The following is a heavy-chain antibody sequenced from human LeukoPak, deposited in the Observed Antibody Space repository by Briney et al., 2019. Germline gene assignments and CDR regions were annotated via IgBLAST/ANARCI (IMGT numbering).Heavy chain of an antibody. Sequence: GASVKVSCKASGYTFTSYGINWVRQAPGQGLEWMGWMNPNSGNTGYAQKFQGRVTMTRNTSISTAYMELSSLRSEDTAVYYCARALRETLVWQQLERESDYRGQGTLVTVSS. CDR3: ARALRETLVWQQLERESDY. D-gene: IGHD6-13*01. J-gene: IGHJ4*02. CDR2: MNPNSGNT. CDR1: GYTFTSYG. V-gene: IGHV1-8*01.